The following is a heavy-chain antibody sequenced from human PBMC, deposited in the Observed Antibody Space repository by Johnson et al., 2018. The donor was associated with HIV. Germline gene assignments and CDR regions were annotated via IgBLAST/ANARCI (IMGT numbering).Heavy chain of an antibody. J-gene: IGHJ3*01. CDR3: ARERGYSSVLWKLSEAAFDV. V-gene: IGHV3-7*01. Sequence: SGGGLVQPGGSLRLSCAASGFTFSSYWMSWVRQAPGKGLEWVANIKQDGTEKYYVDSLRGRFTISRDNAKNSLYLQMDGPRADDTAVYYCARERGYSSVLWKLSEAAFDVWGRGTMVTVSS. D-gene: IGHD6-19*01. CDR2: IKQDGTEK. CDR1: GFTFSSYW.